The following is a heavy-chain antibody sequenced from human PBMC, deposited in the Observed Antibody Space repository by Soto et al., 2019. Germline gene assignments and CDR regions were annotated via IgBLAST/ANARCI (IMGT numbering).Heavy chain of an antibody. CDR1: GFTFSSYA. J-gene: IGHJ4*02. V-gene: IGHV3-30-3*01. Sequence: GGSLRLSCAASGFTFSSYAMHWVRQAPGKGLEWVAVISYDGSNKYYADSVKGRFTISRDNSKNTLYLQMNSLRAEDTAVYYCARDGGSSFVDYWGQGTLVTVSS. CDR2: ISYDGSNK. CDR3: ARDGGSSFVDY. D-gene: IGHD6-13*01.